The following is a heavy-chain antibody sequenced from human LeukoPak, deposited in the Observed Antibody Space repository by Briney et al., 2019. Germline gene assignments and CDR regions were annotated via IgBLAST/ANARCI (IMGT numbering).Heavy chain of an antibody. CDR2: IGDDT. CDR3: ANSEFYASGKYAGLDN. Sequence: GGSLRPSCAASGLTFSTYVMNWVRQAPGKGLEWVSTIGDDTYYADSVKGRITVSRDNSRNTLYLQMNFLGAEDTAVYYCANSEFYASGKYAGLDNWGQGTLVTVSS. J-gene: IGHJ4*02. D-gene: IGHD3-10*01. CDR1: GLTFSTYV. V-gene: IGHV3-23*01.